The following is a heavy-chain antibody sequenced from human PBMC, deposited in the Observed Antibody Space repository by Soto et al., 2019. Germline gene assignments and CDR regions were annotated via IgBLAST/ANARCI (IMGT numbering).Heavy chain of an antibody. D-gene: IGHD2-15*01. V-gene: IGHV5-10-1*01. J-gene: IGHJ4*02. CDR3: ARQLYDSATGTHFQYYFDS. Sequence: PGESLKISCKGSGYSFAGYWITWVRQKPGKGLEWMGRIDPSDSQTYYSPSFRGHVTISVTKSITTVFLQWSSLRASDTAMYYCARQLYDSATGTHFQYYFDSWGQGTPVTVS. CDR2: IDPSDSQT. CDR1: GYSFAGYW.